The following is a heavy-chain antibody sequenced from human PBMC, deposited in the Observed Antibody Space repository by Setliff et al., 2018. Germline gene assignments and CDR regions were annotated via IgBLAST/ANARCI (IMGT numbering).Heavy chain of an antibody. CDR3: ARFACSGGSCYLSSSDY. D-gene: IGHD2-15*01. V-gene: IGHV3-7*01. Sequence: PGGSLRLSCVGSGFTFSSHWLDWVRQAPGKGLEWVANINQYGTEKYYVDSVKGRFSVSRDNAKNSLYLQMNSLRVEDTAVYYCARFACSGGSCYLSSSDYWGQGTLVTVSS. J-gene: IGHJ4*02. CDR2: INQYGTEK. CDR1: GFTFSSHW.